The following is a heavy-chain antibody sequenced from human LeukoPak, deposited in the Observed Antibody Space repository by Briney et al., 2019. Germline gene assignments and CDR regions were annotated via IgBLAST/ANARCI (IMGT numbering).Heavy chain of an antibody. CDR2: IYHTGST. J-gene: IGHJ4*02. Sequence: SETLSLTCTVSGYSISSGYYWGWIRQPPGKGLEWIGSIYHTGSTSYNPSLRSRVTISVDTSKNQFSLKVSSVTAADTAVFYCGRVRRDNGYNPFDYWGQGTLVTVSS. CDR3: GRVRRDNGYNPFDY. CDR1: GYSISSGYY. V-gene: IGHV4-38-2*02. D-gene: IGHD5-24*01.